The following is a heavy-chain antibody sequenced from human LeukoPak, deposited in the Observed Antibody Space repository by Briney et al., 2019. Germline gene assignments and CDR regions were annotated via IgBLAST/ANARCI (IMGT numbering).Heavy chain of an antibody. V-gene: IGHV4-34*01. D-gene: IGHD3-10*01. CDR2: INHSGST. CDR3: ARVRGVITSWFDP. J-gene: IGHJ5*02. Sequence: SETLSLTCAVYGGSFSGYYWSWIRQPPGKGLEWIGEINHSGSTNYNPSLKSRVTISVDTSKNQFSLKLSSVTAADTAVYYCARVRGVITSWFDPWGQGTLVTVSS. CDR1: GGSFSGYY.